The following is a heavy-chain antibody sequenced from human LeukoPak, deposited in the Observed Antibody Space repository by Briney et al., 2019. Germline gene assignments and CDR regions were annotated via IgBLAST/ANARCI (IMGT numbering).Heavy chain of an antibody. CDR2: IRFDAANQ. CDR1: GFDFSNNG. J-gene: IGHJ4*02. V-gene: IGHV3-30*02. D-gene: IGHD6-19*01. CDR3: AKDIAVSDSYFDY. Sequence: GGSLRLSCGASGFDFSNNGMHWVRQAPGKGLEWGSFIRFDAANQYYADSVKGRFTISRDNSKKTLYLQMDSLRYEDTGIYHCAKDIAVSDSYFDYWGQGTLVTVSS.